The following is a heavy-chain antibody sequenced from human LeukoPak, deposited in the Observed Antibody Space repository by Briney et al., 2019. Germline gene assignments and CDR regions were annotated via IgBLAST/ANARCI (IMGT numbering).Heavy chain of an antibody. V-gene: IGHV4-61*02. Sequence: SETLSLTCTVSGGSISSGSYYGSWIRQPGGKGLEGIGRIYTSGSTTYNPSLKSRVTISVDTSSHPFSLQLSSATPAHTAVYDCCSGCPRCTWFDPWGQGTLVTVSS. D-gene: IGHD2-15*01. CDR3: CSGCPRCTWFDP. J-gene: IGHJ5*02. CDR2: IYTSGST. CDR1: GGSISSGSYY.